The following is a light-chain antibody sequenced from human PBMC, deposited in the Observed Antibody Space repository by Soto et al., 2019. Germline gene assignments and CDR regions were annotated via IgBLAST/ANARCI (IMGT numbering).Light chain of an antibody. Sequence: EIVLTQSPATLSLSPGETCTLSFRASQSVSGYIGWYQQKPGQAPRLLIYADSNRATGIPARFSGSGSGTDFTLTISSLEPEDFSVYYCQQRYNWPITFGQGTRLEIK. J-gene: IGKJ5*01. CDR1: QSVSGY. CDR2: ADS. CDR3: QQRYNWPIT. V-gene: IGKV3-11*01.